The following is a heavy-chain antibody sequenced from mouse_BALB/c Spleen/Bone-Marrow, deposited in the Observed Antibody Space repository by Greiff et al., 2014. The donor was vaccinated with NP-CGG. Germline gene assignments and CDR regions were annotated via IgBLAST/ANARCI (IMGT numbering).Heavy chain of an antibody. V-gene: IGHV14-3*02. Sequence: EVKLVESGAELVKPGASVKLSCTASGFNIKDTYIHWVKQRPEQGLEWIGRIDPANGNTKYDPKFQGKATITTDTSSNTAYLQLSSLTSEDTAVYYCAQGYDWAMDCWGQGTSVTVSS. D-gene: IGHD2-14*01. CDR2: IDPANGNT. J-gene: IGHJ4*01. CDR3: AQGYDWAMDC. CDR1: GFNIKDTY.